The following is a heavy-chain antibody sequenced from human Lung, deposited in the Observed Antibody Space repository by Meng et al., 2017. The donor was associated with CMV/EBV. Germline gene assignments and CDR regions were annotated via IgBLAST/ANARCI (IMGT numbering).Heavy chain of an antibody. V-gene: IGHV3-11*06. CDR3: ARAGVGTGSSGVY. D-gene: IGHD1-26*01. CDR2: ISSSSSYT. Sequence: QVRRVEPGGGLVKPGGSLRLSCAASGFTFSDYYMSWIRQAPGKGLEWVSYISSSSSYTNYADSVKGRFTISRDNAKNSLYLQMNSLRAEDTAVYYCARAGVGTGSSGVYWGQGTLVTVSS. CDR1: GFTFSDYY. J-gene: IGHJ4*02.